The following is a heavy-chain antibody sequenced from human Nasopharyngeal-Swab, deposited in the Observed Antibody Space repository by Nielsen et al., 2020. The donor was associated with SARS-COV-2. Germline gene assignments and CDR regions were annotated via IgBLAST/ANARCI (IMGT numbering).Heavy chain of an antibody. J-gene: IGHJ4*02. CDR3: ARVGPLVMEYQLLRESDY. V-gene: IGHV1-18*01. CDR1: GYTFTSYG. CDR2: ISAYNGNT. Sequence: ASVKVSCKASGYTFTSYGISWVRQAPGQGLEWMGWISAYNGNTSYAQKLQGRVTMTTDTSTSTAYMELRSLRSDDTAVYYCARVGPLVMEYQLLRESDYWGQGTLVTVSS. D-gene: IGHD2-2*01.